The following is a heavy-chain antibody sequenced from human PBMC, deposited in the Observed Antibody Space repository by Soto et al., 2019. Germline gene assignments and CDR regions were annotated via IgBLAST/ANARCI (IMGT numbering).Heavy chain of an antibody. V-gene: IGHV4-59*08. D-gene: IGHD4-17*01. CDR3: ARRYGDYFDY. CDR1: GGSISSYY. J-gene: IGHJ4*02. Sequence: QVQLQESGPGLVKPSETLSLTCTVSGGSISSYYWSWIRQPPGKGLEWIGYIYYSGSTNYNPSLKSRVTISVDTSKNQFSLKLSSVTAADPAVYYCARRYGDYFDYGGQGTLVTVSS. CDR2: IYYSGST.